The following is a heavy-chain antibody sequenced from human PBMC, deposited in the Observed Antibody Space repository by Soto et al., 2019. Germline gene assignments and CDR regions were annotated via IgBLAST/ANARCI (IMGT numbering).Heavy chain of an antibody. CDR1: GFSFSSYA. V-gene: IGHV3-23*01. CDR2: IRGSGGTT. Sequence: EVQLLESGGGLVQPGGSLRLSCAASGFSFSSYAMSWVRQAPGKGLEWVSHIRGSGGTTYYADSVKGRFTISRDNSQNTLYLQMDSLRADDTAVYYCARGGEIVGLVGASRCDPWGQGTLVTVSS. CDR3: ARGGEIVGLVGASRCDP. D-gene: IGHD2-15*01. J-gene: IGHJ5*02.